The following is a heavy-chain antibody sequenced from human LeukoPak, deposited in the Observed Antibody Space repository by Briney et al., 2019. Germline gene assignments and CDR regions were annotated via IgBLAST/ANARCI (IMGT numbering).Heavy chain of an antibody. CDR3: ARSGYCSSTSCYADF. J-gene: IGHJ4*02. CDR2: ISPSSSYI. D-gene: IGHD2-2*01. Sequence: GGSLRLSCAASGFTFSTYSMNWVRQAPGKGLEWVSSISPSSSYIYYADSVRGRFTISRDNAKNSLYLQMNSLRAEDTAVYYCARSGYCSSTSCYADFWGQGTLVTVSS. CDR1: GFTFSTYS. V-gene: IGHV3-21*01.